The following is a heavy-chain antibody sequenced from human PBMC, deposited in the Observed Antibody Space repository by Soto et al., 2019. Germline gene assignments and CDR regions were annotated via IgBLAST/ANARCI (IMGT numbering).Heavy chain of an antibody. D-gene: IGHD5-12*01. J-gene: IGHJ6*02. CDR1: GFTFSSYG. CDR2: IWYDGSNK. Sequence: GGSLRLSCAASGFTFSSYGMHWVRQAPGKGLEWVAVIWYDGSNKYYADSVKGRFTISRDNSKNTLYLQMNSLRAEDTAVYYCARDRLTLQWLTNYGMDVWGQGTTVTVSS. V-gene: IGHV3-33*01. CDR3: ARDRLTLQWLTNYGMDV.